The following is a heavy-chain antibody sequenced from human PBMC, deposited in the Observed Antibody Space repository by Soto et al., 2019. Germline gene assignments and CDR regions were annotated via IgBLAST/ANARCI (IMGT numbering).Heavy chain of an antibody. D-gene: IGHD4-4*01. CDR2: LYDVDGT. CDR1: GLTVSGKKY. CDR3: ATWHLQEHAYDI. J-gene: IGHJ3*02. V-gene: IGHV3-53*01. Sequence: DVQLVESGGGLIQPGGSLRLSCAAFGLTVSGKKYISWVRQAPEKGLEWVSALYDVDGTYYADSVKGRFTTSIDTSRTIVYLQMNSLRLDDTAVYLCATWHLQEHAYDIWGQGTTVTVSS.